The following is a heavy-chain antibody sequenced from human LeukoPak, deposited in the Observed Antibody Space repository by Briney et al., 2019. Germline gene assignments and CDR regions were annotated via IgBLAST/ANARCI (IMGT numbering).Heavy chain of an antibody. J-gene: IGHJ4*02. CDR3: ATGGVGATSPLFIDY. V-gene: IGHV3-21*01. D-gene: IGHD1-26*01. CDR2: ISGSTS. CDR1: GFTFSSYN. Sequence: NPGGSLRLSCAASGFTFSSYNMNWVRQAPGKGLEWVSSISGSTSYYADSVKGRFTISRDNAKNSLHLQMNSLRAEDTAVYYCATGGVGATSPLFIDYWGQGTLVTVSS.